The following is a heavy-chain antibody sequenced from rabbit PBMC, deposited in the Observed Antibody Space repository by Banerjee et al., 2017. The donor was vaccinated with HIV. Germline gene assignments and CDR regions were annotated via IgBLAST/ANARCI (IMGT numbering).Heavy chain of an antibody. Sequence: QEQLEESGGDLVKPEGSLTLTCTASGFSFSSSYYMCWVRQAPEKGLELIACINTGSSGATYYANWAKGRFTISKTSSTTVTLQMTSLTAADTATYFCARDETDDVGYDYRLWGQGTLVTDS. D-gene: IGHD6-1*01. CDR2: INTGSSGAT. CDR3: ARDETDDVGYDYRL. J-gene: IGHJ4*01. CDR1: GFSFSSSYY. V-gene: IGHV1S45*01.